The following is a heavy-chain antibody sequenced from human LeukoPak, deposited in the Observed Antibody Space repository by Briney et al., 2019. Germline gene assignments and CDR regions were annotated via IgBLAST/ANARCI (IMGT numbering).Heavy chain of an antibody. J-gene: IGHJ4*02. D-gene: IGHD3-3*01. CDR3: AREGDFWSGLFDY. CDR1: GYTFTSYA. Sequence: ASVKVSCKASGYTFTSYAMHWVRQAPGQRLEWMGWINAGNGNTKCSQKCQGRVTITRDTSASTAYMELSSLRSEDTAVYYCAREGDFWSGLFDYWGQGTLVTVSS. V-gene: IGHV1-3*01. CDR2: INAGNGNT.